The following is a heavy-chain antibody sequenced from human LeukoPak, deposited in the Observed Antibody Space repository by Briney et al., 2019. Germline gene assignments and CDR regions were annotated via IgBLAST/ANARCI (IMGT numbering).Heavy chain of an antibody. D-gene: IGHD3-22*01. CDR2: IIPIFGTA. CDR1: GYTLTELS. V-gene: IGHV1-69*13. Sequence: SVKVSCKVSGYTLTELSMHWVRQAPGQGLEWMGGIIPIFGTANYAQKFQGRVTITADESTSTAYMELSSLRSEDTAVYYCARDDYYYDSSGSRYYFDYWGQGTLVTVSS. J-gene: IGHJ4*02. CDR3: ARDDYYYDSSGSRYYFDY.